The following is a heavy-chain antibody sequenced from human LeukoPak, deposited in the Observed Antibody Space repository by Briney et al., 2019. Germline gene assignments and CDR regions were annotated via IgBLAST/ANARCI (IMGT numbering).Heavy chain of an antibody. CDR3: GRDGGISIDY. Sequence: GGSLRLYCAASGFTFSSYGMHWVRQAPGKGLEWVAVIWYDGSKRYYADSVMGRFTISRDIAKNTLYLQMNSLRADDTAVYYCGRDGGISIDYWGQGALVTVSS. J-gene: IGHJ4*02. D-gene: IGHD1-26*01. CDR1: GFTFSSYG. CDR2: IWYDGSKR. V-gene: IGHV3-33*01.